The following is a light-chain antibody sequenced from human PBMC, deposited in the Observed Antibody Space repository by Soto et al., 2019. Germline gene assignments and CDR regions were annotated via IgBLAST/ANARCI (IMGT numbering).Light chain of an antibody. Sequence: DIQMTQSPSTLSASVGDRVTMTCRASDRIGTWLAWYQQRPGKAPRLLIYRASTLESGVPSRFSGSGSGTEFTLTISSLQPDDFATYYCHQYTTYWTFGQGTKVDIK. J-gene: IGKJ1*01. CDR2: RAS. CDR3: HQYTTYWT. V-gene: IGKV1-5*03. CDR1: DRIGTW.